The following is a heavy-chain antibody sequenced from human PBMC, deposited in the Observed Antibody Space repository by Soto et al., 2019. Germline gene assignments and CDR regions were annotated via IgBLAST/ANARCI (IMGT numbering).Heavy chain of an antibody. CDR1: GFTFRSYV. D-gene: IGHD1-26*01. Sequence: EVQLLESGGGLVQPGGSLRLSCAASGFTFRSYVMTWVRQAPGKGLEWVSVITGSGGSTYYADSVKGRFTISRDNSKNTLFLQMNGLRAEDTAVYFCARSEELAPGELWGQGTLVTVSS. V-gene: IGHV3-23*01. CDR2: ITGSGGST. CDR3: ARSEELAPGEL. J-gene: IGHJ4*02.